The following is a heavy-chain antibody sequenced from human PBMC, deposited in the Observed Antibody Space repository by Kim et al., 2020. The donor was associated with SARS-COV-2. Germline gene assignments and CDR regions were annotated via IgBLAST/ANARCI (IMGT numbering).Heavy chain of an antibody. V-gene: IGHV4-31*02. CDR3: ARGPTGNFDY. J-gene: IGHJ4*02. CDR2: T. Sequence: TYYNPSLKRRVTISVGASKTRFSLRLSSVTAADTAVYYCARGPTGNFDYWGQGTLVTVSS. D-gene: IGHD3-10*01.